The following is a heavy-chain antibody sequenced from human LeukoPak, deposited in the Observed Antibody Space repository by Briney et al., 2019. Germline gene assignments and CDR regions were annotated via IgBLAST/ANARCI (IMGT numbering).Heavy chain of an antibody. CDR1: GGSISSGSYY. Sequence: SQTLSLTCTVSGGSISSGSYYWSWIRQPAGKGLEWIGRIYTSGSTNYNPSLKSRVTISVDTSKNQFSLKLSSVTAADTAVYYRAREVSSSWYDYYYMDVWGKGTTVTVSS. V-gene: IGHV4-61*02. J-gene: IGHJ6*03. D-gene: IGHD6-13*01. CDR3: AREVSSSWYDYYYMDV. CDR2: IYTSGST.